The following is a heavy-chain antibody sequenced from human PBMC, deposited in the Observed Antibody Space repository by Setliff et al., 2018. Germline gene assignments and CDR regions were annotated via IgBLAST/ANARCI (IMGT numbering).Heavy chain of an antibody. J-gene: IGHJ3*02. D-gene: IGHD3-16*01. V-gene: IGHV4-4*02. CDR1: GASISSSNW. Sequence: SETLSLTCAVSGASISSSNWWSWVRQPPRKGLEWIGEIYHSGSANYNPSLKSRVSISVDKSKNQFSLKLSSVTAADTAVHYCACWGGTVNAFDIWGQGTMVTVSS. CDR3: ACWGGTVNAFDI. CDR2: IYHSGSA.